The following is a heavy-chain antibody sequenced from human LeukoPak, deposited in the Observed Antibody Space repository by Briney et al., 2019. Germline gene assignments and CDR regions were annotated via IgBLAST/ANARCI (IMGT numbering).Heavy chain of an antibody. Sequence: ASVKVSCRASGYTFTGYYMHWVRQAPGQGLEWMGWINPNSGGTNYAQKFQGRVTMTRDTSISTAYMELSRLRSDDTAVYYCARRDQTNTYGDYGSAFDIWGQGTMVTVSS. CDR3: ARRDQTNTYGDYGSAFDI. V-gene: IGHV1-2*02. CDR1: GYTFTGYY. J-gene: IGHJ3*02. CDR2: INPNSGGT. D-gene: IGHD4-17*01.